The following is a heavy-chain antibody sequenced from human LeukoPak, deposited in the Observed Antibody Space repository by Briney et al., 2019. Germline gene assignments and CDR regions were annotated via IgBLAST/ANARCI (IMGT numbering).Heavy chain of an antibody. V-gene: IGHV4-39*01. CDR2: IYYSGST. CDR1: GGSISSSSYY. Sequence: SETLSLTCTVSGGSISSSSYYWGWIRQPPGKGLEWIGSIYYSGSTYYNPSLKSRVTISVDTSKNQFSLKLSSVTAADTAVYYCARHCDYDFWSGDAFDIWGQGTMVTVSS. J-gene: IGHJ3*02. CDR3: ARHCDYDFWSGDAFDI. D-gene: IGHD3-3*01.